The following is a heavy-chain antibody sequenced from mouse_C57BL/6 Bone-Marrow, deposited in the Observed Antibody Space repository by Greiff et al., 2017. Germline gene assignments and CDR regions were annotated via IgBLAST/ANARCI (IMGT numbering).Heavy chain of an antibody. CDR3: ARIVYDYDGSDYAMDY. CDR1: GYTFTSYW. V-gene: IGHV1-52*01. J-gene: IGHJ4*01. Sequence: QVQLQQPGAELVRPGSSVKLSCKASGYTFTSYWMHWVKQRPIQGLEWIGNIDPSDSETNYNQKFKDKATLTVDKSSSTAYMQLSSLTAEDSAVYYCARIVYDYDGSDYAMDYWGQGTSVTVSS. D-gene: IGHD2-4*01. CDR2: IDPSDSET.